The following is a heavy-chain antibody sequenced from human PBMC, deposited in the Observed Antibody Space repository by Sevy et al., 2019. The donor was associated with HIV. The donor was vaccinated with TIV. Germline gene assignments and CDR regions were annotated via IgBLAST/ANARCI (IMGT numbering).Heavy chain of an antibody. V-gene: IGHV3-21*01. J-gene: IGHJ4*02. Sequence: GGSLRLSCTASGFTFSSFSMSWVRQAPGKGLEWVASINSRSTYIYHEDPVKGRLTISRDKAKNSLYLQMNSLRAEDTAVYYCARDPSPGITAIQDYWGPGTLVTVSS. CDR2: INSRSTYI. CDR1: GFTFSSFS. CDR3: ARDPSPGITAIQDY. D-gene: IGHD2-21*02.